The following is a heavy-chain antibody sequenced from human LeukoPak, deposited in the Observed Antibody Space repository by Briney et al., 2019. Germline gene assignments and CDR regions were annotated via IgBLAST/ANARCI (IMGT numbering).Heavy chain of an antibody. CDR1: GFTFSSYW. Sequence: AGGSLRLSCAASGFTFSSYWMSWVRQAPGKGLEWVANIKQDGSEKYYVDSVKGRFTISRDNAKNSLYLQMNSLRAEDTAVYYCARVYSSSSLPFDYWGQGTLVTVSS. D-gene: IGHD6-6*01. CDR3: ARVYSSSSLPFDY. V-gene: IGHV3-7*01. CDR2: IKQDGSEK. J-gene: IGHJ4*02.